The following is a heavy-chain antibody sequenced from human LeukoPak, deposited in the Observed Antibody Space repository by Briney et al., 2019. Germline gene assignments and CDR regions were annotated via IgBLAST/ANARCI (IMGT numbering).Heavy chain of an antibody. CDR2: IYTSGST. Sequence: SETLSLTCTVSGGSISSGSYYWSWIRQPAGKGLEWIGRIYTSGSTNYNPSLKSRDTISVDTSKNQFSLKLSSVTAADTAVYYCARDEVGASGGFWFDPWVQGTLVTVSS. J-gene: IGHJ5*02. V-gene: IGHV4-61*02. CDR3: ARDEVGASGGFWFDP. D-gene: IGHD1-26*01. CDR1: GGSISSGSYY.